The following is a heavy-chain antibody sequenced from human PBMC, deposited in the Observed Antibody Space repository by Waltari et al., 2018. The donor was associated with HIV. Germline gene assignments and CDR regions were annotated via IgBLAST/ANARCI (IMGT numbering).Heavy chain of an antibody. CDR2: IPADVCNT. J-gene: IGHJ1*01. V-gene: IGHV3-30*02. CDR1: GFGFHNYG. Sequence: QVHLAESGGGVVQPGGSLRLSCAASGFGFHNYGMPWVRQAPGKGLCWAALIPADVCNTHHPASVTVRFTSSRYTSKTTLYLQMISLRAEDTAVYYCAPDLRAPLLLWSLHSYGYSGQCTLVTVSS. CDR3: APDLRAPLLLWSLHSYGY. D-gene: IGHD3-22*01.